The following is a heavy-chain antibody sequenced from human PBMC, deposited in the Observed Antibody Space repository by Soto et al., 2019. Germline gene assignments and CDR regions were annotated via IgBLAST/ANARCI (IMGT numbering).Heavy chain of an antibody. J-gene: IGHJ4*02. CDR1: GFTFSSYA. CDR2: LSGNSGTT. V-gene: IGHV3-23*01. CDR3: AKGSKFTIFSANDF. Sequence: EVQLLKSGGGLVQPGGSLRLSCAASGFTFSSYAMTWVRQAPGKGLEWVSALSGNSGTTYSADSVKGRFTISRDNSRNTLYLQMSSLRAEDTALYYCAKGSKFTIFSANDFWGQGTLVTVSS. D-gene: IGHD3-3*01.